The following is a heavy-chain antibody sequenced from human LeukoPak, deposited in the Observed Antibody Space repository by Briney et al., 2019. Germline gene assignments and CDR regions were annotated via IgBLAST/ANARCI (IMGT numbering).Heavy chain of an antibody. CDR3: ATRGAATGGAFDI. V-gene: IGHV4-39*01. CDR1: GGSISSSSYY. J-gene: IGHJ3*02. D-gene: IGHD6-13*01. CDR2: IYYSGST. Sequence: SETLSLTCTVSGGSISSSSYYWGWIRQPPGKGLEWIGSIYYSGSTYYNPSLKSRVTISVGTSKNQFSLKLSSVTAADTAVYYCATRGAATGGAFDIWGQGTMVTVSS.